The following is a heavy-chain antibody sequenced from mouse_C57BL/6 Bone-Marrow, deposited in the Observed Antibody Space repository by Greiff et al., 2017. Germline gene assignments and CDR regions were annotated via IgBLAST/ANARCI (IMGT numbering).Heavy chain of an antibody. J-gene: IGHJ4*01. CDR3: ASEGEEDY. CDR2: INPSSGYT. D-gene: IGHD3-3*01. Sequence: QVQLKQSGAELAKPGASVKLSCKASGYTFTSYWMHWVKQRPGQGLEWIGYINPSSGYTKYNQKFKGKATLTADKSSSTAYMQLSSLTYEDAAVYYCASEGEEDYWGQGTSATVSA. CDR1: GYTFTSYW. V-gene: IGHV1-7*01.